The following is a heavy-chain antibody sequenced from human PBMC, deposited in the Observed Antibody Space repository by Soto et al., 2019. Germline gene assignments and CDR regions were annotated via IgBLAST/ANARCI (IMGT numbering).Heavy chain of an antibody. V-gene: IGHV3-30-3*01. J-gene: IGHJ6*02. CDR2: ISYDGTKK. D-gene: IGHD2-2*02. CDR3: ARAGAVVAAIRHYYYGLDV. Sequence: QVQLVESGGGAVQPGRSLRLSCAVSGFTFSNFDLHWVRQAPGKGLEWVAVISYDGTKKYYADSVKGRFTISRDNSKNTLYLQLNSLRPEDTAVYFCARAGAVVAAIRHYYYGLDVCGQGTTVTVSS. CDR1: GFTFSNFD.